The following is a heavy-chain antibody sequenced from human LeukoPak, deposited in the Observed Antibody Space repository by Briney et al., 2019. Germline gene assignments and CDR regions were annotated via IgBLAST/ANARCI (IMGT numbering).Heavy chain of an antibody. CDR2: IYYSGST. CDR1: GGSISSYY. CDR3: ARGGGMVRGARLYAFDI. J-gene: IGHJ3*02. V-gene: IGHV4-59*01. D-gene: IGHD3-10*01. Sequence: KPSETLSLTCTVSGGSISSYYWSWFRQPPAKGLEWIGYIYYSGSTNYNPSLKSRVTISVDTSKNKFSLKLSSVTAADTAVYYCARGGGMVRGARLYAFDIWGKGTMVTVSS.